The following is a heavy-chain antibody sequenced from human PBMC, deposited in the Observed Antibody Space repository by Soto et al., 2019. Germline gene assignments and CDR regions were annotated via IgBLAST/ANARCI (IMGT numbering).Heavy chain of an antibody. CDR1: GGSFSGYY. Sequence: PSETLSLTCAVYGGSFSGYYWNWLRQSPGKGLEWIGNIYNTGTTNYNPSLRSRATISIDTSKNQFSLHLKSVTAADSAMYFCARGHGIYVRFDFWGQGALVTVSS. CDR2: IYNTGTT. CDR3: ARGHGIYVRFDF. D-gene: IGHD3-9*01. J-gene: IGHJ4*02. V-gene: IGHV4-34*11.